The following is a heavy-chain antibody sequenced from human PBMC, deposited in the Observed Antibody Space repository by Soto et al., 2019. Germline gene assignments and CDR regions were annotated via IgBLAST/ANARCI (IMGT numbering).Heavy chain of an antibody. D-gene: IGHD4-4*01. V-gene: IGHV3-23*01. Sequence: GGSLRLSCAASGFTSNTYAMSWVRQAPGKGLEWVSTISGSGGITYYADSVKGRFTISRDNSKTTLSLQMSSLRAEDTAVYYCAKHRLIYDYNNYDFDYWGQGALVTVSS. CDR1: GFTSNTYA. CDR2: ISGSGGIT. J-gene: IGHJ4*02. CDR3: AKHRLIYDYNNYDFDY.